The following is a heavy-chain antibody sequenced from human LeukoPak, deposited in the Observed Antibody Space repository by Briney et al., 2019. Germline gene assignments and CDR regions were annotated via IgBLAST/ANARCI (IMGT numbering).Heavy chain of an antibody. V-gene: IGHV4-59*08. CDR2: IYYRGST. D-gene: IGHD1-1*01. J-gene: IGHJ4*02. CDR3: ARRTTGTGPFDH. Sequence: KTSETLSLTCTVSGGSISSYYRSWIRQPPGKGLEWIAYIYYRGSTNYNPSLKSRVTISVDTSKNQFSLKLSSVTAADTAVYYCARRTTGTGPFDHWGQGTLVTVSS. CDR1: GGSISSYY.